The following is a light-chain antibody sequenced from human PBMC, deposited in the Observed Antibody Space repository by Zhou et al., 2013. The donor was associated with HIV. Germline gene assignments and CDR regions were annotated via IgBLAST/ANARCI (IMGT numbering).Light chain of an antibody. V-gene: IGKV1-39*01. Sequence: DIQMTQSPSSLSASVGDRVTITCRPSQNINTFLNWYQQKPGKAPKLLIYSASTLQSGVPSRFSGSGSGTDFALTISSLQPEDFATYYCQQSYSTPYTFGQGTNLEIK. J-gene: IGKJ2*01. CDR3: QQSYSTPYT. CDR1: QNINTF. CDR2: SAS.